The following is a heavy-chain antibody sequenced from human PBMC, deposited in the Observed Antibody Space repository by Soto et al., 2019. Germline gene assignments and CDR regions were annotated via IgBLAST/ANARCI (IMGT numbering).Heavy chain of an antibody. Sequence: QVQLVESGGGVVQPGRSLRLSCAASGFTFSSYGMHWVRQAPGKGLEWVAVISYDGSNKYYEDSVKGRFTISRDNSKTTLYLQMTSLRAEDTAVYYCAKVLRGGATTSYYFDYWGQGTLVTVSS. V-gene: IGHV3-30*18. CDR3: AKVLRGGATTSYYFDY. D-gene: IGHD1-26*01. CDR1: GFTFSSYG. J-gene: IGHJ4*02. CDR2: ISYDGSNK.